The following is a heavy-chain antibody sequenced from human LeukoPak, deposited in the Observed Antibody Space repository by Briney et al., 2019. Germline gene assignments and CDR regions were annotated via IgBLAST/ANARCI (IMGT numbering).Heavy chain of an antibody. V-gene: IGHV3-30*02. CDR3: AKDYYDSSGSPLPAGDY. CDR1: GFTFSNYG. Sequence: PGGSLRLSCAASGFTFSNYGMHWVRQAPGKGLEWLTFIRYDGNIQYYADSVKGRFTISRDNSKKTLYLQMNSLRAEDTAVYYCAKDYYDSSGSPLPAGDYWGQGTLVTVSS. CDR2: IRYDGNIQ. J-gene: IGHJ4*02. D-gene: IGHD3-22*01.